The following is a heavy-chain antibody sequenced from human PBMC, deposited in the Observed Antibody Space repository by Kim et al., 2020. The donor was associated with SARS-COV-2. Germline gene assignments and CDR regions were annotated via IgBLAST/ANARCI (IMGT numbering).Heavy chain of an antibody. CDR3: ARGSGYEENDY. J-gene: IGHJ4*02. D-gene: IGHD5-12*01. CDR2: R. Sequence: RYYADSVKGRFTISRDNAKNSLYLQMNSLRAEDTAVYYCARGSGYEENDYWGQGTLVTVSS. V-gene: IGHV3-11*01.